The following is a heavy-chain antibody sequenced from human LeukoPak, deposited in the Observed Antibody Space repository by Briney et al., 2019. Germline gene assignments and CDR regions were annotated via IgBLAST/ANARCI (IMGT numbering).Heavy chain of an antibody. Sequence: GGSLRLSCTASGFTFGDYAMSWVRQAPEEGLEWVGFIRSKAYGGTTEYAASVKGRLTISRDDSKSIAYLQMNSLKTEDTAVYYCTRAVSGYFDYWGQGTLVTVSS. CDR1: GFTFGDYA. CDR3: TRAVSGYFDY. V-gene: IGHV3-49*04. J-gene: IGHJ4*02. CDR2: IRSKAYGGTT.